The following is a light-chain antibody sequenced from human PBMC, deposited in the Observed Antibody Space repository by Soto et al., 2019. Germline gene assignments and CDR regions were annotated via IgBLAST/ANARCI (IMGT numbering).Light chain of an antibody. CDR2: DVA. CDR1: SSDIGGYNY. CDR3: SSYTSSSTLGI. J-gene: IGLJ2*01. V-gene: IGLV2-14*01. Sequence: QSALTQPASVSGSPGQSITISCSGTSSDIGGYNYVSWYQQHPGKAPKLMIYDVANRPSGISDRCSGSKSGDTASLTISGLQAEDEADYYCSSYTSSSTLGIFGGGTKVTVL.